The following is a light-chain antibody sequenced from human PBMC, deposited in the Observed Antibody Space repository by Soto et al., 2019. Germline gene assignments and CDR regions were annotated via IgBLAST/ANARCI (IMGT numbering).Light chain of an antibody. CDR3: QQSLTMPIT. Sequence: DIQLTQSPSSLSVSVGYRVTITCRSSQSINNYLNWYLQRPGQAPKLLIRSASTLQRGVPSRFSGSGSRTEFTLTIADLQPDDFGTYYCQQSLTMPITFGYGTRLEIK. CDR1: QSINNY. V-gene: IGKV1-39*01. CDR2: SAS. J-gene: IGKJ5*01.